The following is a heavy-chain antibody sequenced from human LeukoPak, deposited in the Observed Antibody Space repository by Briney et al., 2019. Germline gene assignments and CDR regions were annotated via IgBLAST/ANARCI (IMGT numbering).Heavy chain of an antibody. V-gene: IGHV3-30*02. Sequence: GGSLRLSCAASGFTFSSYGMHWVRQAPGKGLEWVAFIRYDGSNKYYADSVKGRFTISRDNSKNTLYLQMNSLRAEDTAVYYCARSGWYLDAFDIWGQGTMVTVSS. CDR2: IRYDGSNK. CDR1: GFTFSSYG. D-gene: IGHD6-19*01. CDR3: ARSGWYLDAFDI. J-gene: IGHJ3*02.